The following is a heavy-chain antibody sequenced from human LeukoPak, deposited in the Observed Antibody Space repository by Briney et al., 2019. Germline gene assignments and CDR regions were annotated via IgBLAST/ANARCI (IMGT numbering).Heavy chain of an antibody. D-gene: IGHD5-24*01. V-gene: IGHV1-8*03. Sequence: GASVKVSCKASGYTFTSYDIDWVRQASGQGLEWMGWMDPNTGNTGYAQKFQGRVTITRNTSISTAYMELSSLRSEDTAVYYCAAKSPGDGYNYRRAFDIWGQGTMVTVSS. CDR3: AAKSPGDGYNYRRAFDI. CDR2: MDPNTGNT. CDR1: GYTFTSYD. J-gene: IGHJ3*02.